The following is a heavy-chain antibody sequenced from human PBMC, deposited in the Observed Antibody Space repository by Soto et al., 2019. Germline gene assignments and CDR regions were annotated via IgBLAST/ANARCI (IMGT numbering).Heavy chain of an antibody. CDR3: AISSSWYVFDY. J-gene: IGHJ4*02. D-gene: IGHD6-13*01. CDR2: INAGNGNT. Sequence: QVQLVQSGAEVKKPGASVKVSCKASGYTFTSYAMHWVRQAPGQRLEWMGWINAGNGNTKYSQKFQGRVTITRDTSASTAYMELSSLRSEDTSVYYCAISSSWYVFDYWGQGTLVTVSS. CDR1: GYTFTSYA. V-gene: IGHV1-3*01.